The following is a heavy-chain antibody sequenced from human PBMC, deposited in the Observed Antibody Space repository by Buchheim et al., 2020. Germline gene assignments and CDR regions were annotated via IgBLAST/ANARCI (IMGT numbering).Heavy chain of an antibody. D-gene: IGHD3-9*01. CDR3: AKDLEILTGYYPDY. J-gene: IGHJ4*02. CDR1: GFTFSSYG. V-gene: IGHV3-30*18. Sequence: QVQLVESGGGVVQPGRSLRLSCAASGFTFSSYGMHWVRQAPGQGLEWVAVISYDGSNKYYADSVKGRFTISRDTSKNTLYLQMNRLRAEDTAVYYCAKDLEILTGYYPDYWGQGTL. CDR2: ISYDGSNK.